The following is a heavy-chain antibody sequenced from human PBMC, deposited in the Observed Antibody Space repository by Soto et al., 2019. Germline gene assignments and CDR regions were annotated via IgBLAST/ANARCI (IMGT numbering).Heavy chain of an antibody. J-gene: IGHJ1*01. CDR3: ARQGYDSSGYPPEDFKH. Sequence: PGESLKISCQGPEYTFTHHWIGWVRQMPGKGLEWMGIIYPGDSDTRYSPSFQGQVTISADKSISTAYLQWSSLKASDTAMYYCARQGYDSSGYPPEDFKHWGQGTLVTVSS. CDR2: IYPGDSDT. V-gene: IGHV5-51*01. D-gene: IGHD3-22*01. CDR1: EYTFTHHW.